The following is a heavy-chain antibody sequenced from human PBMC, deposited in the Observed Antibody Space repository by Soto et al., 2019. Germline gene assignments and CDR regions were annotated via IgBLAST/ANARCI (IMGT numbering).Heavy chain of an antibody. D-gene: IGHD3-9*01. CDR1: GFTFSSYG. V-gene: IGHV3-33*08. J-gene: IGHJ6*02. CDR3: LSDEGLLPYSESYYGMGV. Sequence: QVQLVESGGGVVQPGRSLRLSCAASGFTFSSYGMHWVRQAPGKGLEWVAVIWYDGSNKYYADSVKGRFTISRDNSKNRLYLHMNCLSGAYTAMYDCLSDEGLLPYSESYYGMGVWGQGTTVTVSS. CDR2: IWYDGSNK.